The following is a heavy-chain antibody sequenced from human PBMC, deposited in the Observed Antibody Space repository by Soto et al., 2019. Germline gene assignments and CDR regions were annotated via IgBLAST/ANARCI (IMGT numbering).Heavy chain of an antibody. D-gene: IGHD6-19*01. CDR3: ARGSIAVAGTVFDY. CDR2: ISSSSSYI. Sequence: GGSLRLSCAASGFTFSSYSMNWVRQAPGKGLEWVSSISSSSSYIYYADSVKGRFTISRDNAKNSRYLQMNSLRAEDTAVYYCARGSIAVAGTVFDYWGQGTLVTVSS. CDR1: GFTFSSYS. V-gene: IGHV3-21*01. J-gene: IGHJ4*02.